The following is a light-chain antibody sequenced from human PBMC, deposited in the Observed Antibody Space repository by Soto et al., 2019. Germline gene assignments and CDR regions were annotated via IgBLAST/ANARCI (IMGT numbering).Light chain of an antibody. CDR2: NNN. Sequence: QSVLTQPPSASGTPGQRVTISCSGSSSNIGSNTVNVYQQLPGTAPKLLIYNNNQRPSGVPDRYSGSKSGTSASLAISGLQSEDEADYYCAAWDDSLNGLVFGPGTKLTVL. CDR3: AAWDDSLNGLV. CDR1: SSNIGSNT. J-gene: IGLJ1*01. V-gene: IGLV1-44*01.